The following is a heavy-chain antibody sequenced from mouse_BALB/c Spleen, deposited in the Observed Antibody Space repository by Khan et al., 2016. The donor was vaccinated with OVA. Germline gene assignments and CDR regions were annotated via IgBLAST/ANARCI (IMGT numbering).Heavy chain of an antibody. CDR2: INPSNGYT. CDR3: AREGAYYRSDDWVSY. CDR1: GYTFTTYT. Sequence: QVQLQQSGAELARPGASVKMSCKASGYTFTTYTMHWVKQRPGQGLEWIGYINPSNGYTNYNQKFKDKSTLTADKSSSTAYMQLSSLTSDYSAVYYCAREGAYYRSDDWVSYWGQGTLVTVSA. J-gene: IGHJ3*01. V-gene: IGHV1-4*01. D-gene: IGHD2-14*01.